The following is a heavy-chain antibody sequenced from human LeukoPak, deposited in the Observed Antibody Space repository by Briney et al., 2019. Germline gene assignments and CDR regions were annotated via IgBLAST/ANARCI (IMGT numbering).Heavy chain of an antibody. Sequence: KPSETLSLTCTVSGGSISSGDYYWSWIRQPPGKGLEWIGYIYYSGSTYYNPSLKSRVTISVDTSKNQFSLKLSSVTAADTAVYYCPRDPDGDAFDIWGQGTMVTVSS. V-gene: IGHV4-30-4*01. D-gene: IGHD1-14*01. CDR3: PRDPDGDAFDI. J-gene: IGHJ3*02. CDR2: IYYSGST. CDR1: GGSISSGDYY.